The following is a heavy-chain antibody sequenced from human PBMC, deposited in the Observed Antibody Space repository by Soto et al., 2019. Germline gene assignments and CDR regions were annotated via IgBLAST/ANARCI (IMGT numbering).Heavy chain of an antibody. Sequence: QVQLLQSGAEVKKPGASVTVSCKASGYNFTNFVISWVRQAPGQGLEWMGWISTRSGNTDYAQNVQGRLTITTDTPPRTVYMELRALRCGDTAMYDCARVRAGCYGDYEFANWGQGHLVTVSS. CDR1: GYNFTNFV. CDR2: ISTRSGNT. D-gene: IGHD4-17*01. CDR3: ARVRAGCYGDYEFAN. V-gene: IGHV1-18*01. J-gene: IGHJ4*02.